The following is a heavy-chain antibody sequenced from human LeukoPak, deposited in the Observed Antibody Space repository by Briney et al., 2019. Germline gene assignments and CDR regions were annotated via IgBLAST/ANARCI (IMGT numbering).Heavy chain of an antibody. J-gene: IGHJ5*02. Sequence: SEALSLTCAVYGGSFSGYYWSWIRQPPGKGLEWSGEINHSGSTNYNPSLKSRVTISVDTSKNQFSLKLSSVTAADTAVYYCARRSKYMIGGVIDEAGTGFDPWGQGTLVTVSS. V-gene: IGHV4-34*01. CDR3: ARRSKYMIGGVIDEAGTGFDP. CDR1: GGSFSGYY. CDR2: INHSGST. D-gene: IGHD3-16*01.